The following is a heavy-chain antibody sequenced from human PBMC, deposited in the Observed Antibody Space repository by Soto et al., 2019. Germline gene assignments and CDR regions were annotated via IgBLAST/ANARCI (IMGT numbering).Heavy chain of an antibody. Sequence: PSETLSLTCTVSGDSISSSSYFWGWIRQPPGKGLEWIGSIYYSGSTYYNPSLKSRVTISVDTSKNQFSMKLSSVTAADTAVYYCARRDMWYYDRSGYSPFDSWGQGTLVTVSS. CDR3: ARRDMWYYDRSGYSPFDS. D-gene: IGHD3-22*01. CDR1: GDSISSSSYF. V-gene: IGHV4-39*01. J-gene: IGHJ4*02. CDR2: IYYSGST.